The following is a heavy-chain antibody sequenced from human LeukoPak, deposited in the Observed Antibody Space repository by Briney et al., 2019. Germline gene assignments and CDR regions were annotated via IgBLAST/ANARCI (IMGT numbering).Heavy chain of an antibody. CDR1: GFTFSSYW. D-gene: IGHD3-10*01. J-gene: IGHJ4*02. Sequence: RGSLRLSCVASGFTFSSYWMSWVRQAPGKGLEWVANIKQDGREKYYVDSVKVRFTISRDNTKNSVYLQMNSRRAEDTAVYYCASMVRGVIIDYWGQGTLVTVSS. V-gene: IGHV3-7*01. CDR2: IKQDGREK. CDR3: ASMVRGVIIDY.